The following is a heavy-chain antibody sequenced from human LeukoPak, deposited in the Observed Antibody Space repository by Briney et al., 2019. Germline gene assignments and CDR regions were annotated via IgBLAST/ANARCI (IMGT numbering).Heavy chain of an antibody. V-gene: IGHV3-48*03. J-gene: IGHJ4*02. CDR3: ARDFSYFIDY. Sequence: PGGSQRLSCAASGFIFSNYEMNWVRQAPGKGLEWVSYISSSGSTINYADSVKGRFTISRDNAKSSLYLQMNSLRAEGTAVYYCARDFSYFIDYWGQGTRVTVSS. D-gene: IGHD2/OR15-2a*01. CDR1: GFIFSNYE. CDR2: ISSSGSTI.